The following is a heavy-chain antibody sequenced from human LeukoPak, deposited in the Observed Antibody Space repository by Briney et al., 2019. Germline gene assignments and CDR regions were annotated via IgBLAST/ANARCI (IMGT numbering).Heavy chain of an antibody. D-gene: IGHD4-17*01. J-gene: IGHJ4*02. CDR1: GFSLSTRGLG. CDR2: LYWDDNY. CDR3: AHYGDYRFMYYFDY. V-gene: IGHV2-5*02. Sequence: SGPTLVHPTPTLTLTFSLSGFSLSTRGLGVGWIRQPPGEAPEWLALLYWDDNYLYSPSLRRRLTITKDTSKNQVVFTMTNMDPVDTATYYCAHYGDYRFMYYFDYWGQGTLVTVSS.